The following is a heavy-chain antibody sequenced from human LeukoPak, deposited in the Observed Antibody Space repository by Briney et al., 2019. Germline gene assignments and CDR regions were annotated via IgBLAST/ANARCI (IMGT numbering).Heavy chain of an antibody. J-gene: IGHJ4*02. CDR1: GFTVSSNY. Sequence: PGGSLRLSCAASGFTVSSNYMTWVRQAPGKGLEWVSVIYSGGSTYYADSVKGRFTISTHNSKNTLYLQMNSLRAEDTAEYYCAKDPAGRDCYKGFDYWGQGTLVTVSS. CDR2: IYSGGST. D-gene: IGHD5-24*01. V-gene: IGHV3-53*01. CDR3: AKDPAGRDCYKGFDY.